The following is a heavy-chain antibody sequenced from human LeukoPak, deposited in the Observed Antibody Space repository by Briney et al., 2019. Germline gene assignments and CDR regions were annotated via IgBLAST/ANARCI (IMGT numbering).Heavy chain of an antibody. CDR1: GGTFSSYA. CDR3: AREAPRGYSYGYHYYGMDV. D-gene: IGHD5-18*01. Sequence: GASVKVSCKASGGTFSSYAISWVRQAPGQGLEWMGRIIPILGIANYAQKLQGRVTITADKSTSTAYMELSSLRSEDTAVYYCAREAPRGYSYGYHYYGMDVWGQGTTVTVSS. CDR2: IIPILGIA. J-gene: IGHJ6*02. V-gene: IGHV1-69*04.